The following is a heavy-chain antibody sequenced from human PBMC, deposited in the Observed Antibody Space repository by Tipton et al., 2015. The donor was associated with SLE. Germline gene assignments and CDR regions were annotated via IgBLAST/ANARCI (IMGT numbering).Heavy chain of an antibody. CDR3: ALNYYDDSGYFVDY. CDR2: IRSKAHNYAT. J-gene: IGHJ4*02. Sequence: SLRLSCAASGFTFSSYAMHWVRQAAGKGPEWVSRIRSKAHNYATAYTASVRGRFTISRDDSKNTAYLQMNSLKIEDTAMYYCALNYYDDSGYFVDYWGLGTRVTVSS. D-gene: IGHD3-22*01. V-gene: IGHV3-73*01. CDR1: GFTFSSYA.